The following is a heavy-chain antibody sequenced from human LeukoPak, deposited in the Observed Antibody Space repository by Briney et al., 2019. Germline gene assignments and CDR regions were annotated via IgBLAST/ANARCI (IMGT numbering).Heavy chain of an antibody. Sequence: SGTLSLTCAVSGDSITNRNWWNWVRQPPGKGLEWIGEISHSGSTNYNPSLKSRVTISVDKSKNEFSLNLSSVTAADTAVYYCARDSPAYCSGGNCYNWHFDLWGRGTLVSVSS. CDR3: ARDSPAYCSGGNCYNWHFDL. V-gene: IGHV4-4*02. CDR2: ISHSGST. J-gene: IGHJ2*01. CDR1: GDSITNRNW. D-gene: IGHD2-15*01.